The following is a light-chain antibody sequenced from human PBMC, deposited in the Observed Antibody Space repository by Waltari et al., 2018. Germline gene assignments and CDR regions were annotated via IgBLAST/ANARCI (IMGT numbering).Light chain of an antibody. J-gene: IGLJ2*01. CDR1: SSDIGSSIL. CDR2: DVN. V-gene: IGLV2-23*02. CDR3: SSYAASTTF. Sequence: QSALTQPASVAGSPGQSNTLSCTGTSSDIGSSILVSWYQQHPGKAPRLIIYDVNRRPSGVSDRFSGSKSGNTASLTISGLQAEDEADYYCSSYAASTTFFGGGTKVTVL.